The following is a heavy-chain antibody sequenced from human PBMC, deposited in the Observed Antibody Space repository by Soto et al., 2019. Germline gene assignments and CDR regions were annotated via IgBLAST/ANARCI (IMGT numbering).Heavy chain of an antibody. CDR3: ARHGYGMTFDY. CDR1: GGSISSYY. CDR2: IYYSGST. D-gene: IGHD6-13*01. Sequence: SETLSLTCTVSGGSISSYYRSWIRQPPGKGLEWIGYIYYSGSTNYNPSLKSRVTISVDTSKNQFSLKLSSVTAADTAVYYCARHGYGMTFDYWGQGTLVTVSS. V-gene: IGHV4-59*08. J-gene: IGHJ4*02.